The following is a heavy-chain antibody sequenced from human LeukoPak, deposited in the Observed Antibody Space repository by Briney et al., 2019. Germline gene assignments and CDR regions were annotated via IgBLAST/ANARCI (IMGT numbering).Heavy chain of an antibody. CDR1: GGSFSGYY. V-gene: IGHV4-34*01. Sequence: SETLSLTCAVYGGSFSGYYWSWIRQPPGKGLEWIGEINHSGSTNYNPSLKSRVTISVDTSKNQFSLKLSSVTAAATAVYYCASLRRDGYNYYTYYYYYMDVWGKGTTVTVSS. CDR3: ASLRRDGYNYYTYYYYYMDV. J-gene: IGHJ6*03. CDR2: INHSGST. D-gene: IGHD5-24*01.